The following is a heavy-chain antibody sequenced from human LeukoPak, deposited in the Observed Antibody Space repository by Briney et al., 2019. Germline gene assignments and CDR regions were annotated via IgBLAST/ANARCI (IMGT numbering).Heavy chain of an antibody. CDR1: GYSFTTYG. V-gene: IGHV1-18*01. CDR2: ISANNNNT. CDR3: ARVEGGERDGYNFWVGDSNWFDP. J-gene: IGHJ5*02. Sequence: ASVKVSCKASGYSFTTYGISWVRQAPGQGLEWMGWISANNNNTDNVQKLQGRVTMTTDTSTSTAYMELRSLRSDDTAVYYCARVEGGERDGYNFWVGDSNWFDPWGQGTLVTVSS. D-gene: IGHD5-24*01.